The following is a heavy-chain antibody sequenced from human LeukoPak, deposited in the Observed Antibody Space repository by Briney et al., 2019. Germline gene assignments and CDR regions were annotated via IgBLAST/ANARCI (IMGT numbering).Heavy chain of an antibody. CDR1: VYTLTELS. Sequence: ASVKVSCKVSVYTLTELSMHWVRPAAGKGLEWMGGFDSEDGEKIYAQKFQGTFTMTEDTSTDTAYMELSSLRSEDTAVYYCATDQLWFGEFRALTYWGQGTLVTVSS. CDR3: ATDQLWFGEFRALTY. D-gene: IGHD3-10*01. CDR2: FDSEDGEK. V-gene: IGHV1-24*01. J-gene: IGHJ4*02.